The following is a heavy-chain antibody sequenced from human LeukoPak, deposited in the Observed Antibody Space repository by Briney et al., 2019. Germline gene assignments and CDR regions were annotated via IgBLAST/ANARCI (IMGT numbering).Heavy chain of an antibody. J-gene: IGHJ3*01. CDR3: ARGRNWADAFDV. D-gene: IGHD7-27*01. Sequence: GASVTVSCKASGGTVSSYTINWVRQAPGQGLEWMGAIIPMFGTAIYAQKFQGRVTITRDESTSTAYMELSSLNSEDTAVYFCARGRNWADAFDVWGQGTMVTVSS. V-gene: IGHV1-69*05. CDR2: IIPMFGTA. CDR1: GGTVSSYT.